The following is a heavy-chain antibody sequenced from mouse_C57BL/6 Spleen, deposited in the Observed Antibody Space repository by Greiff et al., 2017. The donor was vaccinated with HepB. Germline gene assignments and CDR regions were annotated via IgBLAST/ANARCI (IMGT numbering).Heavy chain of an antibody. CDR1: GYTFTSYW. J-gene: IGHJ1*03. Sequence: VQLQQSGAELVKPGASVKLSCKASGYTFTSYWMHWVKQRPGQGLEWIGMIHPNSGSTNYNEKFKSKATLTVDKSSSTAYMQLSSLTSEDSAVYYCARYYGSSLHWYFDVWGTGTTVTVSS. D-gene: IGHD1-1*01. CDR3: ARYYGSSLHWYFDV. CDR2: IHPNSGST. V-gene: IGHV1-64*01.